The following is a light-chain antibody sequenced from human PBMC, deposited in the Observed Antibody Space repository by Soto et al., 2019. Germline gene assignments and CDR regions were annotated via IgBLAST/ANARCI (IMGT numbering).Light chain of an antibody. CDR3: QQYNRYSRT. CDR1: ESISSW. J-gene: IGKJ1*01. Sequence: DIQMTQSPSTLSASVGDRVTITFRASESISSWLAWYQQKPGKAPKLLIYKASSLQSGVPSRFSGSGSGTEFTLTISSLQPDDFATYFCQQYNRYSRTFGQGTKVDIK. CDR2: KAS. V-gene: IGKV1-5*03.